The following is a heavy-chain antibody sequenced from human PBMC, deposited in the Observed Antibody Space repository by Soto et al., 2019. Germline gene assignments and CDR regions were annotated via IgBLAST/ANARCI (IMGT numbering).Heavy chain of an antibody. CDR3: ANDLGDGYIPGY. CDR2: IGGSGGST. D-gene: IGHD5-12*01. CDR1: GFTFSSYA. Sequence: EVQLLESGGGLVQPGGSLRLSCAASGFTFSSYAMSWVRQAPGKGLEWVSAIGGSGGSTYYAGSVKGRFTISRDNCKTTRYLQMNSLSAEDTAVYYCANDLGDGYIPGYWGQGTLVTVSS. J-gene: IGHJ4*02. V-gene: IGHV3-23*01.